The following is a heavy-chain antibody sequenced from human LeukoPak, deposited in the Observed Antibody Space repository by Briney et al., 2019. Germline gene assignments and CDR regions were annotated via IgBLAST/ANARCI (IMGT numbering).Heavy chain of an antibody. CDR1: EFIFRNYW. Sequence: GGSLRLSCAASEFIFRNYWMHWVRQAPGKGLEWVATIKQDGSTKYYVDSVKGRFTISRDNAKNSLFLQMDSLRAEDTAVYYCGRAMDVWGQGSTVIVCS. V-gene: IGHV3-7*04. CDR3: GRAMDV. J-gene: IGHJ6*02. CDR2: IKQDGSTK.